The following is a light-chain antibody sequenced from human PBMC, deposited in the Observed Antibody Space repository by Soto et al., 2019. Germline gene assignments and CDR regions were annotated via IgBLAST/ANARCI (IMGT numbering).Light chain of an antibody. CDR1: QSVTSTY. V-gene: IGKV3-20*01. CDR3: HQYHSLPTT. Sequence: EIVLTQSPGTLSLSPGERATLSCRASQSVTSTYLAWYQQKPGQPPRLLIYGASNRATGIPDRFSGSGSGTDFTLTNSRLDPEAFTVDYCHQYHSLPTTFGPGTKVDI. J-gene: IGKJ3*01. CDR2: GAS.